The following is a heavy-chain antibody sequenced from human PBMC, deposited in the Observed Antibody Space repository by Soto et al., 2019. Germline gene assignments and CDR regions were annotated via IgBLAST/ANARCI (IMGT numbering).Heavy chain of an antibody. CDR2: INHSGST. J-gene: IGHJ6*02. D-gene: IGHD3-16*01. V-gene: IGHV4-34*01. CDR1: GESFSGYY. CDR3: ARGSLVSRSNYYYYYYGMDV. Sequence: SETLSLTCAVYGESFSGYYWSWIRQPPGKGLEWIGEINHSGSTNYNPSLKSRVTISVDTSKNQFSLKLSSVTAADTAVYYCARGSLVSRSNYYYYYYGMDVWGQGTTVTVSS.